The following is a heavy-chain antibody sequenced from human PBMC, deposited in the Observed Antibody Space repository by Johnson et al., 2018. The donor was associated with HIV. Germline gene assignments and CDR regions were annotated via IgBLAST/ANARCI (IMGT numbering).Heavy chain of an antibody. CDR3: ARDKGTNFSGWYRESDAFDI. CDR2: ISYDGSNK. D-gene: IGHD6-19*01. Sequence: QVQPVESGGGVVQPGRSLRLSCAASGFTFSSYAMHWVRQAPGKGLEWVAVISYDGSNKYQADSVKGRFTISRDNSKNTLYLQMNSLRAEDTAVYYCARDKGTNFSGWYRESDAFDIWGQGTMVTVSS. J-gene: IGHJ3*02. CDR1: GFTFSSYA. V-gene: IGHV3-30*04.